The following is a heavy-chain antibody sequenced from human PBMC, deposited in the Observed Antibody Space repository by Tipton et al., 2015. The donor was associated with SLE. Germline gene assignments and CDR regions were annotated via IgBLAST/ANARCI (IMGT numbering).Heavy chain of an antibody. CDR2: IFHTGST. V-gene: IGHV4-38-2*01. D-gene: IGHD6-13*01. Sequence: LRLSCAVSGYSISSGYYWGWIRQPPGKGLEWIATIFHTGSTYYNPSLKSRVTISVDTSKNQFSLGVSSVIAADAAVYYCARMFRAASGDFDYWGQGALVTVSS. J-gene: IGHJ4*02. CDR1: GYSISSGYY. CDR3: ARMFRAASGDFDY.